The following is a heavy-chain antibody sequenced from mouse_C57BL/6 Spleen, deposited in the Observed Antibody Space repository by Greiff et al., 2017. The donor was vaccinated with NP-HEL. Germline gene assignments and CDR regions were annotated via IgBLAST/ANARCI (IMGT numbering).Heavy chain of an antibody. J-gene: IGHJ2*01. CDR1: GYTFTDYE. V-gene: IGHV1-15*01. Sequence: VQLQQSGAELVRPGASVTLSCKASGYTFTDYEMHWVKQTPVHGLEWIGAIDPETGGTAYNQKFKGKAILTADKSSSTAYMELRSLTSEDSAVYYGTRWRYYGSSDYWGQGTTLTVSS. D-gene: IGHD1-1*01. CDR2: IDPETGGT. CDR3: TRWRYYGSSDY.